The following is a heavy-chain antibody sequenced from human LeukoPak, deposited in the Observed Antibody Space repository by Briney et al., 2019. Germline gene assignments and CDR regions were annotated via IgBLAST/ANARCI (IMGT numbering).Heavy chain of an antibody. CDR3: ARGDYYDSSGYFDY. CDR1: GGSISSYY. D-gene: IGHD3-22*01. CDR2: IYYSGST. Sequence: SXXXSLTCTVSGGSISSYYWSWLRQPPGKGLEWIGYIYYSGSTNYNPSLKSRVTISVDTSKNQFSLKLSSVTAADTAVYYCARGDYYDSSGYFDYWGQGTLVTVSS. J-gene: IGHJ4*02. V-gene: IGHV4-59*01.